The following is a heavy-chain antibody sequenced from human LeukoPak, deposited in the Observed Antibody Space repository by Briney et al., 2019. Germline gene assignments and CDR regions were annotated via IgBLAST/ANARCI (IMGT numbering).Heavy chain of an antibody. CDR2: INPDSGFT. CDR3: APTAEAYTSWWKV. J-gene: IGHJ4*02. CDR1: GYKFTDDY. Sequence: GPSVKVSCKASGYKFTDDYMHWVRPAPGQGLEFMGRINPDSGFTNYAQKFKGRVTMTRDTSISTAYLEVRSLTSDDTAVYYCAPTAEAYTSWWKVWGQGTLVTVSS. V-gene: IGHV1-2*02. D-gene: IGHD3-16*01.